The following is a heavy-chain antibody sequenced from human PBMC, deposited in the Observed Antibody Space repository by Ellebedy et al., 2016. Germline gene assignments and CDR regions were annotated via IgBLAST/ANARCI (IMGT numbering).Heavy chain of an antibody. CDR1: GYTFTSYG. Sequence: ASVKVSCKASGYTFTSYGISWVRQAPGQGLEWMGWISAYNGNTNYAQKLQGRVTMTTDTSTSTAYMELRSLRSEDTAVYYCARDGLGWIAPDVRDWYFDLWGRGTLVTVSS. J-gene: IGHJ2*01. V-gene: IGHV1-18*01. CDR2: ISAYNGNT. CDR3: ARDGLGWIAPDVRDWYFDL. D-gene: IGHD6-13*01.